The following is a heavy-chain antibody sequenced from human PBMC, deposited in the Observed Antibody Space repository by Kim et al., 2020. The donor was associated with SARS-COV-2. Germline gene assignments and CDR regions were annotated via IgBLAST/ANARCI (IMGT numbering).Heavy chain of an antibody. Sequence: SETLSLTCTVSGGSISSSSYYWGWIRQPPGKGLEWIGSIYYSGSTYYNPSLKSRVTICVDTSKNQFSLKLSSVTAADTAVYYCARQKGYYYDSSGALDYYYYGMDVWGQGTTVTVSS. V-gene: IGHV4-39*01. D-gene: IGHD3-22*01. CDR2: IYYSGST. CDR3: ARQKGYYYDSSGALDYYYYGMDV. CDR1: GGSISSSSYY. J-gene: IGHJ6*02.